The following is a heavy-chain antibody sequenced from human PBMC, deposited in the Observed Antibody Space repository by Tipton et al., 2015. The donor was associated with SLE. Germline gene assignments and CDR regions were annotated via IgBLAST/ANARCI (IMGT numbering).Heavy chain of an antibody. J-gene: IGHJ1*01. D-gene: IGHD3-10*01. CDR3: ASEGTSAL. CDR2: IYSGGST. CDR1: GFTFSSYS. Sequence: SLRLSCAASGFTFSSYSINWVRQAPGKGLEWVSVIYSGGSTYYADSVKGRFTISRHNSKNTLYLQMNSLRAEDTAVYYCASEGTSALWGQGTLVTVSS. V-gene: IGHV3-53*04.